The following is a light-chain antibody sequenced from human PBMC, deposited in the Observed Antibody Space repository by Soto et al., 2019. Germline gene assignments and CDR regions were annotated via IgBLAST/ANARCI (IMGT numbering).Light chain of an antibody. CDR1: SSDVGGYNF. V-gene: IGLV2-14*01. CDR3: SSYTRSSTSQV. J-gene: IGLJ1*01. Sequence: QSVLTQPASVSGSPGQSITISCTGTSSDVGGYNFVSWYQQHPGKAPKLMIYEVSNRPSGVSNRFSGSKSGNTASLTISGLQAEDEAAYYCSSYTRSSTSQVFGTGTKATVL. CDR2: EVS.